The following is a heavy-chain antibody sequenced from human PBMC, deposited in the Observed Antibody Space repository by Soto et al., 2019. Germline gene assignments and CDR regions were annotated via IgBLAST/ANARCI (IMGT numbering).Heavy chain of an antibody. CDR3: AKDLLVQWPHDAFDI. V-gene: IGHV3-23*01. CDR1: GFTVSSNY. D-gene: IGHD6-19*01. J-gene: IGHJ3*02. Sequence: GGSLRLSCAASGFTVSSNYMSWVRQAPGKGLEWVSAISGSGGSTYYADSVKGRFTISRDNSKNTLYLQMNSLRAVDTAVYYCAKDLLVQWPHDAFDIWGQGTMVTVSS. CDR2: ISGSGGST.